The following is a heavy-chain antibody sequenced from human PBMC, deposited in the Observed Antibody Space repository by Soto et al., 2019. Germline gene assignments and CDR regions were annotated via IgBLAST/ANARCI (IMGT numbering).Heavy chain of an antibody. J-gene: IGHJ6*02. CDR3: AKVALAAAGPVWPRYYYGMDV. CDR1: GFTFSSYG. CDR2: ISYDGSNK. D-gene: IGHD6-13*01. V-gene: IGHV3-30*18. Sequence: GGSLRLSCAASGFTFSSYGMHWVRQAPGKGLEWVAVISYDGSNKYYADSVKGRFTISRDNSKNTLYLQMNSLRAEDTAVYYCAKVALAAAGPVWPRYYYGMDVWGQGTTVTVSS.